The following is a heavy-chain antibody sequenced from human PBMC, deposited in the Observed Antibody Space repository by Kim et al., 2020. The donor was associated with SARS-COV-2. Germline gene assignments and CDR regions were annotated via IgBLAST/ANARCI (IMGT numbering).Heavy chain of an antibody. CDR3: ARDKSKGRYFDY. V-gene: IGHV3-33*01. J-gene: IGHJ4*02. Sequence: YYADSVKGRCTISRDNSKNTMYLQMNNLRAEDTAVYVCARDKSKGRYFDYWGQGTLVTVSS. D-gene: IGHD1-20*01.